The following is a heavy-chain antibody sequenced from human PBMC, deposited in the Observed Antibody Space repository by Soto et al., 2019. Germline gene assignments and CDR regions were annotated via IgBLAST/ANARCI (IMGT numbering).Heavy chain of an antibody. Sequence: QVQLVQSGAEVKKPGASVKVSCKASGYTFTSYGISWVRQAPGQGLEWMGWISAYNGNTNYAQKLQGRVTITTDTSTRTAHMELRSLSSDYTAVYYCARDSTTGIGQPSDYWGQGTLVTVSS. CDR2: ISAYNGNT. V-gene: IGHV1-18*01. J-gene: IGHJ4*02. D-gene: IGHD1-26*01. CDR3: ARDSTTGIGQPSDY. CDR1: GYTFTSYG.